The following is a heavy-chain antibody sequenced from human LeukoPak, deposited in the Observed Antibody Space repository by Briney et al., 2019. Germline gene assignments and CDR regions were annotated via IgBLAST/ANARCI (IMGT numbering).Heavy chain of an antibody. CDR2: IYYSGST. V-gene: IGHV4-59*12. CDR1: GGSISSYY. CDR3: ARDAPYSSSWIATRPY. D-gene: IGHD6-13*01. Sequence: PSETLSLTCTVSGGSISSYYWSWIRQPPGKGLEWIGSIYYSGSTYYNPSLKSRVTISVDTSKNQFSLKLSSVTAADTAVYYCARDAPYSSSWIATRPYWGQGILVTVSS. J-gene: IGHJ4*02.